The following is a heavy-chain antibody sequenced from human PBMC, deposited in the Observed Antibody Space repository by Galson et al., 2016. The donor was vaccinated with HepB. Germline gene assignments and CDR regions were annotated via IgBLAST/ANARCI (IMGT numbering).Heavy chain of an antibody. CDR1: GFTFSYYA. CDR3: ARSVWRWRGMDV. CDR2: ISYDGSNK. J-gene: IGHJ6*02. D-gene: IGHD2-21*01. Sequence: SLRLSCAASGFTFSYYAIHWVRQAPGKGLEWVAVISYDGSNKYYADSVKGRFTISRDNSKNMLYLQMNSLRAEDTAVYYCARSVWRWRGMDVWGQGTTSPSP. V-gene: IGHV3-30*04.